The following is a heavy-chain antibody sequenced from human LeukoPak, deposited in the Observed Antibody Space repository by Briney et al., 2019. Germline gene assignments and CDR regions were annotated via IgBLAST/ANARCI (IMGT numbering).Heavy chain of an antibody. D-gene: IGHD2-15*01. CDR3: ARSPEYCSGGSCS. J-gene: IGHJ5*02. CDR1: GFTFSSYA. CDR2: ISYDGSNK. Sequence: PGGSLRLSCAASGFTFSSYAMHWVRQAPGKGLEWVAVISYDGSNKYYADSVKGRFTISRDNSKNTLYLQMNSPRAEGTAVYYCARSPEYCSGGSCSWGQGTLVTVSS. V-gene: IGHV3-30*04.